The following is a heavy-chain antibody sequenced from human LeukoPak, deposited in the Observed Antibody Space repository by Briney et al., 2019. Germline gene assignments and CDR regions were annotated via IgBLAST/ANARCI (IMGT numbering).Heavy chain of an antibody. CDR2: INPSGGST. J-gene: IGHJ4*02. Sequence: ASVKVSCKASGYTLTSYYMHWVRQAPGQGLEWMGIINPSGGSTSYAQKFQGRVTMTRDTSTSTVYMELSSLRSEDTAVYYCARVGPYCSGGSCWYDYWGQGTLVTVSS. V-gene: IGHV1-46*01. D-gene: IGHD2-15*01. CDR3: ARVGPYCSGGSCWYDY. CDR1: GYTLTSYY.